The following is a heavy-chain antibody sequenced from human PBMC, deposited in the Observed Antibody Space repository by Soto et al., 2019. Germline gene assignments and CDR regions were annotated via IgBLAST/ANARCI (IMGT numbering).Heavy chain of an antibody. Sequence: SGATLVQPTQTLTLTCTFSGFSLSTSGVGVCWIRQPPVKALEWLALIYWNDDKHYSPSLKIRLTITKDTSKNQVVLTMTNMDHVETATYYCANRGPRYSSGFKHPGPCHXWGQVTRFTVSX. CDR2: IYWNDDK. V-gene: IGHV2-5*01. CDR3: ANRGPRYSSGFKHPGPCHX. CDR1: GFSLSTSGVG. D-gene: IGHD6-19*01. J-gene: IGHJ4*02.